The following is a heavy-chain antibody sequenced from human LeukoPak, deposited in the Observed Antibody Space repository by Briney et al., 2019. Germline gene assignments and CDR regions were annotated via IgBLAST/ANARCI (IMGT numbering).Heavy chain of an antibody. V-gene: IGHV3-30*02. CDR3: ARGRYCSSTSCYTPFAY. CDR1: GFTFSSYG. D-gene: IGHD2-2*02. J-gene: IGHJ4*02. Sequence: GGSLRLSCAASGFTFSSYGMHWVRQAPGKGLEWVAFIRYDGSNKHYADSVKGRFTISRDNSKNTLYLQMNSLRAEDTAVYYCARGRYCSSTSCYTPFAYWGQGTLVTVSS. CDR2: IRYDGSNK.